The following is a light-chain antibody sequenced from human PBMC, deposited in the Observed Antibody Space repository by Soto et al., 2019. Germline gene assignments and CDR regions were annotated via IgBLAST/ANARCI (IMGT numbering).Light chain of an antibody. Sequence: QSALTQPASVSGSPGQSITISCTGTSSDVGNYNYVSWYQQHPGKAPKLMIYEVSNRPSGVSDRFSGSKSGNRASLTIAGLQPEDEAEYYCSSYTASSALLYVFGTGTKVTVL. J-gene: IGLJ1*01. V-gene: IGLV2-14*01. CDR2: EVS. CDR1: SSDVGNYNY. CDR3: SSYTASSALLYV.